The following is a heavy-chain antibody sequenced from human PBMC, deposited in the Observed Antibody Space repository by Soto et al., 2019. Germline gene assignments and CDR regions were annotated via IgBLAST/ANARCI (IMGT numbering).Heavy chain of an antibody. J-gene: IGHJ4*02. Sequence: QITLKESGPTLVKPTQTLTLTCTFSGFSLSTSGVGVGWIRQPPGKALEWLAFLYWDDDKRYSPSLKSRLTITKDTSKNQVLLTITNMDPVDTATYYCARTSVNWGSRGLVDYWGQGTLVTVAS. CDR1: GFSLSTSGVG. D-gene: IGHD7-27*01. V-gene: IGHV2-5*02. CDR3: ARTSVNWGSRGLVDY. CDR2: LYWDDDK.